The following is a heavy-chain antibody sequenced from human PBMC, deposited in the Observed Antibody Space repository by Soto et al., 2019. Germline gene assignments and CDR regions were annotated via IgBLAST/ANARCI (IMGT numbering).Heavy chain of an antibody. CDR1: GYPVTAYY. CDR2: INPAIGAA. J-gene: IGHJ3*02. D-gene: IGHD3-3*01. V-gene: IGHV1-2*02. CDR3: ARGGGVGVAGSAAFDM. Sequence: QLHLVQSGAVVKKPGASVTVSCSASGYPVTAYYMHWVRQAPGRGLEWMGGINPAIGAAKYTQTFQGRVTMTRDTSTSTVFMELSGLTSEDPAVFYCARGGGVGVAGSAAFDMWGQGTLVTVSS.